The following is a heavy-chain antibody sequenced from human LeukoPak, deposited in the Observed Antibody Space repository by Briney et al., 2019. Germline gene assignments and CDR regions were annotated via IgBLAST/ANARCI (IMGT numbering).Heavy chain of an antibody. CDR2: IHSSGTT. Sequence: PSETLSLTCTVSGGSISTYYWSWIRQPAGKGLEWIGRIHSSGTTHYNPSLKGRVTISVDTSKNQFSLKLSSVTAADTAVYYCARDLEIAAAGPYYYYMDVWGKGTTVTVSS. D-gene: IGHD6-13*01. CDR1: GGSISTYY. J-gene: IGHJ6*03. V-gene: IGHV4-4*07. CDR3: ARDLEIAAAGPYYYYMDV.